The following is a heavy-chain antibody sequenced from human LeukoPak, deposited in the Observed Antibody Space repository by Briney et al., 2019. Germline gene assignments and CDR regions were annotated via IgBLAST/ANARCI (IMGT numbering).Heavy chain of an antibody. Sequence: SETLSLTCTVSGGSVSSYYWSWIRQPPGKGLEWIGYIYYSGSTNYNPSLKSRVTISVDTSKNQFSLKLSSVTAADTAVYYCARRLASYYYGMDVWGQGTTVTVSS. J-gene: IGHJ6*02. CDR3: ARRLASYYYGMDV. CDR2: IYYSGST. CDR1: GGSVSSYY. V-gene: IGHV4-59*08.